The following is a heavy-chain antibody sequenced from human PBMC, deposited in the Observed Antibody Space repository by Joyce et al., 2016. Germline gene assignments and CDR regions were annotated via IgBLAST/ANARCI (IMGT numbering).Heavy chain of an antibody. D-gene: IGHD6-19*01. J-gene: IGHJ3*01. CDR2: LYPGDSDT. CDR3: ARPRVARTLGAFDL. CDR1: GYSFTNYW. Sequence: EVQLVQSGAEVKKPGESLKISCKGSGYSFTNYWVAWVRQMPGKGLEWMGILYPGDSDTRYSPSFEGQVTISADKSINGAYLHWSSLKASDTAIYYCARPRVARTLGAFDLWGQGTLVTVSS. V-gene: IGHV5-51*01.